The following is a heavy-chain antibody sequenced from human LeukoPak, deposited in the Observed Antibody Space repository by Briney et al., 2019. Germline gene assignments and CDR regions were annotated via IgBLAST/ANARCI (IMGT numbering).Heavy chain of an antibody. J-gene: IGHJ4*02. CDR3: ASDLIAVAEVFDY. V-gene: IGHV1-8*03. Sequence: ASVKVSCKASGYTFTSYDINWVRQATGQGLEWMGWMNPNSGNTGYAQKFQGRVTITRNTSISTAYMELSRLRSDDTAVYYCASDLIAVAEVFDYWGQGTLVTVSS. CDR1: GYTFTSYD. D-gene: IGHD6-19*01. CDR2: MNPNSGNT.